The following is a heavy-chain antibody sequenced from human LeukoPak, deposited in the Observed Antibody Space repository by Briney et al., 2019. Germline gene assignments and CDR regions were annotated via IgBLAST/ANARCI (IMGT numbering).Heavy chain of an antibody. CDR3: AKPQNTYYYDSSGYYSYFDY. V-gene: IGHV3-23*01. CDR2: ISGRGGST. CDR1: GFTFSSYA. D-gene: IGHD3-22*01. J-gene: IGHJ4*02. Sequence: GGSLRLSCAASGFTFSSYAMSWVRQAPGKGLEWVSAISGRGGSTYYADSVKGRFTISRDNSKNTLYLQMNSLRAEDTAVYYCAKPQNTYYYDSSGYYSYFDYWGQGTLVTVSS.